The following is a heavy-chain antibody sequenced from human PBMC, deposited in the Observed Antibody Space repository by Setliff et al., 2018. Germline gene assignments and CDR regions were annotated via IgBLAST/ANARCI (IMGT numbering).Heavy chain of an antibody. V-gene: IGHV4-34*01. CDR3: ARDGGSSYSGYWYFDL. D-gene: IGHD1-26*01. CDR2: INHSGST. Sequence: SETLSLTCAVYGGSFSGYYWSWIRQPPGKGLEWIGEINHSGSTNYNPSLKSRVTISVDTSKNQFSLKLSSVTAADTAVYYCARDGGSSYSGYWYFDLWGRGTLVTVSS. CDR1: GGSFSGYY. J-gene: IGHJ2*01.